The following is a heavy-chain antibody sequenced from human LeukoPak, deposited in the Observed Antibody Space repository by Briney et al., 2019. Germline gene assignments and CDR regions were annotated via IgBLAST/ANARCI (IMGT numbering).Heavy chain of an antibody. CDR3: ATVAPEDYYFDY. Sequence: GASVKVSCKVSGYTLTELSMHWVRQAPGKGLEWMGGFDPEDGETIYAQKFQGRVAMTEDTSTDTAYMELSSLRFEDTAVYYCATVAPEDYYFDYWGQGTLVTVSS. D-gene: IGHD3/OR15-3a*01. CDR1: GYTLTELS. CDR2: FDPEDGET. J-gene: IGHJ4*02. V-gene: IGHV1-24*01.